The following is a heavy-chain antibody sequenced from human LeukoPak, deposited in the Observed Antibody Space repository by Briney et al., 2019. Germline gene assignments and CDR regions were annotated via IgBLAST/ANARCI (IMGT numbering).Heavy chain of an antibody. CDR2: IYYSGST. V-gene: IGHV4-39*07. CDR1: GGSISSSSYY. J-gene: IGHJ3*02. CDR3: ARVTSDILTALGAFDI. D-gene: IGHD3-9*01. Sequence: PSETLSLTCTVSGGSISSSSYYWGWIRQPPGKGLEWIGSIYYSGSTYYNPSLKSRVTISVDTSKNQFSLKLSSVTAADTAVYYCARVTSDILTALGAFDIWGQGTMATVSS.